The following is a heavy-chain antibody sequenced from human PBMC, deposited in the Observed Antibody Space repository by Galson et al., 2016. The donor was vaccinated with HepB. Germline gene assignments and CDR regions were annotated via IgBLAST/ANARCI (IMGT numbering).Heavy chain of an antibody. CDR2: TWFDGNYK. J-gene: IGHJ4*02. V-gene: IGHV3-33*01. CDR1: GFNFISYG. D-gene: IGHD3-10*01. Sequence: SLRLSCAASGFNFISYGMHWVRQAPGKGLEWVAVTWFDGNYKDYAESVKGRITVSRGNTKNTLSLQLDSLRAEDTAVYHCARSREYFGSGSYLDYWGQGTPV. CDR3: ARSREYFGSGSYLDY.